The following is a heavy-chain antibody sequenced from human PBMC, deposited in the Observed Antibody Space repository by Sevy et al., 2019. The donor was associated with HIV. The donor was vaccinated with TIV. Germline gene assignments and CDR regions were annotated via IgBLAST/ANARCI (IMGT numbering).Heavy chain of an antibody. Sequence: ASVKVSCKASGYTFTGYYIHWVRQVPGQGLEWMGWINPNSPYTGDTNYAQNFQGRVALTTNTSISTAYMELGGLTSDDTAIYFSAREMTVWSHDACHLWVQVTRVTVSS. CDR2: INPNSPYTGDT. CDR1: GYTFTGYY. D-gene: IGHD1-1*01. J-gene: IGHJ3*01. V-gene: IGHV1-2*02. CDR3: AREMTVWSHDACHL.